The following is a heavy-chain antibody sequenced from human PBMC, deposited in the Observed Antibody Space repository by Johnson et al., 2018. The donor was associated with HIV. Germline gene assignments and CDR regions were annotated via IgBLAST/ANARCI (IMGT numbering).Heavy chain of an antibody. Sequence: VQLVESGGGLVQPGGSLRLSCAASGFTFSDYDMHWVRQATGEGLELVSAIGSAGDTYYPGSVKGRFTISSENAKNSLYLQMNSLRAGDTAVYYCARGPSVVTLHAFDLWGQGTLVTVSS. J-gene: IGHJ3*01. V-gene: IGHV3-13*01. D-gene: IGHD4-23*01. CDR2: IGSAGDT. CDR1: GFTFSDYD. CDR3: ARGPSVVTLHAFDL.